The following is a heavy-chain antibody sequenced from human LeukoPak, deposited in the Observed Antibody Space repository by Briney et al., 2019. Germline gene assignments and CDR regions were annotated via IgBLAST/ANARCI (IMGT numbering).Heavy chain of an antibody. V-gene: IGHV3-30-3*01. CDR2: ISYDGSNK. Sequence: PGGSLRLSCAASGFTFSSNVLHWVRQAPGKGLEWVAVISYDGSNKYYADSVKGRFTISRDNSKNTLYLQMNNLRAEDTAVYYCAREPAANSDFDYWGQGTLVTVSS. CDR1: GFTFSSNV. CDR3: AREPAANSDFDY. D-gene: IGHD1-1*01. J-gene: IGHJ4*02.